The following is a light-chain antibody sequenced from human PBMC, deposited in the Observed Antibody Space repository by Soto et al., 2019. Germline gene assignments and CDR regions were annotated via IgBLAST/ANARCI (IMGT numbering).Light chain of an antibody. J-gene: IGKJ2*01. CDR3: QQYGSSPPYT. V-gene: IGKV3-20*01. Sequence: EIVLTQSPGTLSLSPGERATLSCRASQSVSSSYLAWYQQKPGQAPRLLIYGASSRATGIPDRFSGSGSGTGFTLTIIRLAPEDFAVYYCQQYGSSPPYTFGQGTKLEIK. CDR2: GAS. CDR1: QSVSSSY.